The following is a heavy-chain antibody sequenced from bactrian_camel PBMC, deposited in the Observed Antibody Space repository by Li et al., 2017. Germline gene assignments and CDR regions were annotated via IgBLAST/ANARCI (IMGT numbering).Heavy chain of an antibody. CDR3: ATDWPMSGGEWPDFFRS. CDR1: GYTNSYYC. Sequence: VESGGGSVQAGQSLRLSCAVSGYTNSYYCMAWFRQGPGKRREGVAAISTGADTTYYSDSVKGRFTTSQDDDKNELYLQMDSLKPEDTAMYYCATDWPMSGGEWPDFFRSWGRGTQVTVS. J-gene: IGHJ6*01. V-gene: IGHV3S1*01. D-gene: IGHD1*01. CDR2: ISTGADTT.